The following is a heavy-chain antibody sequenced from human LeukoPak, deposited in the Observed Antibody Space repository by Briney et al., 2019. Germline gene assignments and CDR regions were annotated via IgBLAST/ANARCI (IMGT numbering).Heavy chain of an antibody. J-gene: IGHJ4*02. CDR2: ISYDGSNK. V-gene: IGHV3-30*18. Sequence: GGSLRLSCAASGFTFSSYGMHWVRQAPGKGLEWVAVISYDGSNKYYADSVKGRFTISRDNSKNTLYLQMNSLRAEDTAVYYCAKVVGATTPFDYWGQGTLVTVSS. CDR1: GFTFSSYG. D-gene: IGHD1-26*01. CDR3: AKVVGATTPFDY.